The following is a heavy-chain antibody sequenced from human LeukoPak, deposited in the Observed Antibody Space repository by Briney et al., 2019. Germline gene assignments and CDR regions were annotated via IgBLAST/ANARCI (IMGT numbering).Heavy chain of an antibody. J-gene: IGHJ4*02. V-gene: IGHV3-21*01. Sequence: PGGSLRLSCAASGLTFSSYSMDWVRQAPGKGLEWVSSISSSSSYIYYADSVKGRFTISRDNAKNSQDLQMNSLRAEDTAGYYCARDRGYCYGSLDYYFDYWGQGTLVTVSS. CDR1: GLTFSSYS. D-gene: IGHD5-18*01. CDR2: ISSSSSYI. CDR3: ARDRGYCYGSLDYYFDY.